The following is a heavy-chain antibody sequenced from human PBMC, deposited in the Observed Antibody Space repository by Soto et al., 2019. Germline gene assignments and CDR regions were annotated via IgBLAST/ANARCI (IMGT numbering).Heavy chain of an antibody. D-gene: IGHD2-15*01. J-gene: IGHJ3*02. CDR2: INPSGGST. CDR3: ATTLHVVVVAANRDAFDI. V-gene: IGHV1-46*01. CDR1: GYTFTSYY. Sequence: ASVKVSCKASGYTFTSYYMHWVRQAPGQGLEWMGIINPSGGSTSYAQKFQGRVTMTRDTSMSTVYMELSSLRSEGTAVYYCATTLHVVVVAANRDAFDIRGKGTMVTVSS.